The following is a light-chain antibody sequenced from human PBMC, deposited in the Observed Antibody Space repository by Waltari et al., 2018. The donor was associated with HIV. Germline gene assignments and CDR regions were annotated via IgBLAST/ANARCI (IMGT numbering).Light chain of an antibody. CDR3: AAWDRSLNGPV. CDR2: YNN. CDR1: TSNIGSNT. Sequence: QSVLTQPPSASGTPGQSVTIPCSGSTSNIGSNTVTWYQQLPGTAPKLLIYYNNQRPSGVTDRFSGSKSGTSASLAISGLQSEDEADYYCAAWDRSLNGPVFGTGTKVTVL. J-gene: IGLJ1*01. V-gene: IGLV1-44*01.